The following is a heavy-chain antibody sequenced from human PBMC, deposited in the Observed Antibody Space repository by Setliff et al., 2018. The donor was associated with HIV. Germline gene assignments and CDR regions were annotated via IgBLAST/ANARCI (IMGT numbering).Heavy chain of an antibody. J-gene: IGHJ3*01. CDR1: GFTFSASV. V-gene: IGHV3-48*03. Sequence: GGSLRLSCAASGFTFSASVMHWARQASGKGLEWVSSISYRGDSVYYAASMEGRFIISRDNAKNSVYLQRSSLRVDDTAVYYCARERMARTPVTAFDLWGKGTMVTVSS. CDR2: ISYRGDSV. D-gene: IGHD2-15*01. CDR3: ARERMARTPVTAFDL.